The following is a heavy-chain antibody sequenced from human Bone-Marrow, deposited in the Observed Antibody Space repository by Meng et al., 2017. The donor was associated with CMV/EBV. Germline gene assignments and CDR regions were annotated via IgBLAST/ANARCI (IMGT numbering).Heavy chain of an antibody. CDR1: GYTFTSYD. J-gene: IGHJ5*02. Sequence: ASVKVSCKASGYTFTSYDINWVRQATGQGLEWMGWISAYNGNTNYAQKLQGRVTMTTDTSTSTAYMELRSLRSDDTAVYYCARGSSGSYYLDWFDPWGQGTRVTGLL. V-gene: IGHV1-18*01. CDR2: ISAYNGNT. D-gene: IGHD1-26*01. CDR3: ARGSSGSYYLDWFDP.